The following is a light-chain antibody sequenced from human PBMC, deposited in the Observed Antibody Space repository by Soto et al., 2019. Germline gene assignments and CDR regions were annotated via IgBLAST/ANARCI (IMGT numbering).Light chain of an antibody. CDR3: SSYETTARRL. CDR1: DDNVGRFDF. Sequence: QSVLTQPASVSGSPGQSITISCTGNDDNVGRFDFVSWYQQHPDRAPKLLIYEVRKRPSGVSDRFSGSKSGNTASLTISGLQPEDEADYYCSSYETTARRLFGTGTKLTVL. V-gene: IGLV2-14*01. J-gene: IGLJ1*01. CDR2: EVR.